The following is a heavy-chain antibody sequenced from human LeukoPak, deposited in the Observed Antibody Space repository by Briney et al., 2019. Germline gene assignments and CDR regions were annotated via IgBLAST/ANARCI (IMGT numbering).Heavy chain of an antibody. V-gene: IGHV3-53*01. CDR2: IYSGGST. CDR3: ASGYCSSTSCAFDY. CDR1: GFTFSSFA. Sequence: GGSLRLSCAASGFTFSSFAMSWVRQAPGKGLEWVSVIYSGGSTYYADSVKGRFTISRDNSKNTLYLQMNSLRAEDTAVYYCASGYCSSTSCAFDYWGQGTLVTVSS. J-gene: IGHJ4*02. D-gene: IGHD2-2*01.